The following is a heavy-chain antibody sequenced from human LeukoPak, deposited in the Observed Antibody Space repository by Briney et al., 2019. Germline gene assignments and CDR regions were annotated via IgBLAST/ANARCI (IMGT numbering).Heavy chain of an antibody. D-gene: IGHD1/OR15-1a*01. CDR1: GFTFSSYA. Sequence: GGSLRLSCAASGFTFSSYAMSWVRQAPGKGLERVSAVSGSGGSTYYADSVKGRFTISRDNSKNTLYLQMNSLRAEDTAVYYCATQPNKYYYYGYWGQGTLVTVSS. CDR2: VSGSGGST. J-gene: IGHJ4*02. V-gene: IGHV3-23*01. CDR3: ATQPNKYYYYGY.